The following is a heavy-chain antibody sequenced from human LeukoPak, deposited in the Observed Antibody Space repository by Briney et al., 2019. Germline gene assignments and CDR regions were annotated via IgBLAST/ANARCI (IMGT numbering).Heavy chain of an antibody. CDR1: GFTFSSYG. V-gene: IGHV3-30*02. J-gene: IGHJ3*02. Sequence: GGSLRLSCAASGFTFSSYGMHWVRRAPGKGLEWVAFIRYDGNNKYYADSVKGRFTISRDNSKNTLYLQMNSLRAEDTAVYYCAVNGDYLTGAFDIWGQGTMVTVSS. CDR2: IRYDGNNK. CDR3: AVNGDYLTGAFDI. D-gene: IGHD4-17*01.